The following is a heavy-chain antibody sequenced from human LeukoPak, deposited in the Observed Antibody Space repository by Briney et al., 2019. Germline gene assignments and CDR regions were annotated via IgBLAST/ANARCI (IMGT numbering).Heavy chain of an antibody. J-gene: IGHJ6*02. CDR3: AKDRGAVGGYYYYYGMDV. CDR1: GFTFSSYG. V-gene: IGHV3-30*18. D-gene: IGHD3-10*01. Sequence: GGSLRLSCAASGFTFSSYGMHWVRQAPGKGLEWVAVISYDGSNKYYADSVKGRFTISRDNSKNTLYLQMNSLRAEDTAVYYCAKDRGAVGGYYYYYGMDVWGQGTTVTVSS. CDR2: ISYDGSNK.